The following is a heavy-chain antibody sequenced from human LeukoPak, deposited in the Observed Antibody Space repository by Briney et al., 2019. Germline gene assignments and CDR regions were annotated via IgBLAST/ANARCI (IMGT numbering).Heavy chain of an antibody. CDR2: ISAYNGNT. CDR3: AREDPGQFDY. CDR1: GGTFSSYA. J-gene: IGHJ4*02. Sequence: ASVKVSCKASGGTFSSYAISWVRQAPGQGLEWMGWISAYNGNTNYAQKLQGRVTMTTDTSTSTAYMELRSLRSDDTAVYYCAREDPGQFDYWGQGTLVTVSS. V-gene: IGHV1-18*01.